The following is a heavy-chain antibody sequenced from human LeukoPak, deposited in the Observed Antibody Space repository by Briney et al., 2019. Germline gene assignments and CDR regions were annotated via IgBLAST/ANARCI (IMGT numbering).Heavy chain of an antibody. D-gene: IGHD1-26*01. V-gene: IGHV3-21*01. Sequence: GGSLRLSCAASGFTFSSYSVNWVRQAPGKGLEWVSSISSSSSYIYYADSVKGRFTISRDNAKNSLYLQMNSLRAEDTAVYYCARDPTTAKNVWGQGTTVTVSS. CDR1: GFTFSSYS. CDR2: ISSSSSYI. J-gene: IGHJ6*02. CDR3: ARDPTTAKNV.